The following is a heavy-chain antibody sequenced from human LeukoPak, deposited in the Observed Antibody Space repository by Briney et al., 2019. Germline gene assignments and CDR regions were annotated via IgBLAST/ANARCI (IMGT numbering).Heavy chain of an antibody. V-gene: IGHV3-73*01. CDR2: IRSKANSYAT. CDR1: GFTFSGSA. Sequence: GGSLRLSCAAPGFTFSGSAMHWVRQASGKGLEWVGRIRSKANSYATAYAASVKGRFTISRDDSKNTAYLQMNSLKTEDTAVYYCTRHDILEMATPPFDYWGQGTLVTVSS. CDR3: TRHDILEMATPPFDY. D-gene: IGHD5-24*01. J-gene: IGHJ4*02.